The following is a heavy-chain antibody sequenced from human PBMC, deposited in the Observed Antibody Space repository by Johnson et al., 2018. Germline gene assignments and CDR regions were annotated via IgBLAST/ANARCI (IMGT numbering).Heavy chain of an antibody. V-gene: IGHV3-30*18. J-gene: IGHJ3*02. CDR3: AKDKGYDSSGNDAFDI. CDR2: ISYEGRNK. CDR1: GFTFSSSG. Sequence: QVQLVESGGGVVQPGRSLRLSCIGSGFTFSSSGIHWVRQAPGKGLEWVAVISYEGRNKFYTDSVKGRFTIYRDNSKNTVSLQMNNMRAEDTALYYCAKDKGYDSSGNDAFDIWGQGTMVTVSS. D-gene: IGHD3-22*01.